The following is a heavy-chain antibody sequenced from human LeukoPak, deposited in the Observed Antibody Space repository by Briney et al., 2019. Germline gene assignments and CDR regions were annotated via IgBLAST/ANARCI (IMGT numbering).Heavy chain of an antibody. D-gene: IGHD4-17*01. CDR3: ARRTTVTTGFDP. CDR2: INHSGST. CDR1: GGSFSGYY. V-gene: IGHV4-34*01. Sequence: PSETLSLTCAVYGGSFSGYYWSWIRQPPGKGLEWIGEINHSGSTNYNPSLKSRVTISVDTSKNQFFLKLSSVTAADTAVYYCARRTTVTTGFDPWGQGTLVTVSS. J-gene: IGHJ5*02.